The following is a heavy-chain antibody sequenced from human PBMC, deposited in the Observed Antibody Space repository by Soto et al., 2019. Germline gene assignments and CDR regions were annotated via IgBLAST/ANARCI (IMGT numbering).Heavy chain of an antibody. D-gene: IGHD3-10*01. J-gene: IGHJ6*02. CDR2: ISGSGGST. V-gene: IGHV3-23*01. CDR1: GFTFSSYA. Sequence: PGGSLRLSCAASGFTFSSYAMSWVRQAPGKGLEWVSAISGSGGSTYYADSVKGRFTISRDNSKNTLYLQMNSLRAEDTAVYYCAKLGVLLWFGELVSGDCYGMDVWGQGTTVTVSS. CDR3: AKLGVLLWFGELVSGDCYGMDV.